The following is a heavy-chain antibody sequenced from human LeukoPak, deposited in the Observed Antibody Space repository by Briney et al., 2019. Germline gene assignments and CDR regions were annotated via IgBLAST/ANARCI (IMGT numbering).Heavy chain of an antibody. J-gene: IGHJ4*02. D-gene: IGHD2-15*01. Sequence: PGGSLRLSCAASGFTFSSYAMHWVRQAPGKGLEWVAVISYDGSNKYYADSVKGRFTISRDNSKNTLYLQMNSLRAEDTAVYYCAKAPWDCSGGSCYSRGLHYWGQGTLVTVSS. CDR3: AKAPWDCSGGSCYSRGLHY. CDR1: GFTFSSYA. V-gene: IGHV3-30*04. CDR2: ISYDGSNK.